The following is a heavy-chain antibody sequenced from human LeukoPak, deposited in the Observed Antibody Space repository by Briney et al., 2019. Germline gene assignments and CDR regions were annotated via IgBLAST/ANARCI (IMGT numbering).Heavy chain of an antibody. D-gene: IGHD2-15*01. Sequence: SETLSLTCTVSGDSISSRSYYWGWIRQPPGKGLEWIGSIYYSEGTYYNPSLKSRVTISIDTSKNQFSLKLNSVTAADTAVYYCARDRYCSGRSCYGPPDYWGQGVLVTVSS. CDR3: ARDRYCSGRSCYGPPDY. CDR1: GDSISSRSYY. J-gene: IGHJ4*02. CDR2: IYYSEGT. V-gene: IGHV4-39*07.